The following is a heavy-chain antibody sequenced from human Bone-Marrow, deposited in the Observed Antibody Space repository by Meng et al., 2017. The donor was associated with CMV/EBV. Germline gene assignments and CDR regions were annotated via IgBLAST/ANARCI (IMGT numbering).Heavy chain of an antibody. CDR2: IKQDGSEK. CDR1: GFTFSSDW. V-gene: IGHV3-7*01. J-gene: IGHJ4*02. D-gene: IGHD2/OR15-2a*01. CDR3: ARDFFPAGY. Sequence: GGALRLSCAASGFTFSSDWMSWVRQAPGKGLEWVANIKQDGSEKYYVDSVKGRFTISRDNAKNSLYLQMNSLRAEDTAVYYCARDFFPAGYWGQGTLVTVSS.